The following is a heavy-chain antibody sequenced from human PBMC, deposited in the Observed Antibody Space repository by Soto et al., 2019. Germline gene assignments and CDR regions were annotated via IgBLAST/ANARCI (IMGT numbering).Heavy chain of an antibody. D-gene: IGHD3-9*01. V-gene: IGHV3-74*01. Sequence: EVQLVESGGGLVQPGGSLRLSCAASGFLFNTYWMFWVRQAPRKGLLWVSRIKSDGSSTNYADSVKGRFTISRDNAKXXXXXXXXXXXXEDTAVYYCAIGGGDYNYLDYWGQGILVTVSS. CDR2: IKSDGSST. CDR3: AIGGGDYNYLDY. CDR1: GFLFNTYW. J-gene: IGHJ4*02.